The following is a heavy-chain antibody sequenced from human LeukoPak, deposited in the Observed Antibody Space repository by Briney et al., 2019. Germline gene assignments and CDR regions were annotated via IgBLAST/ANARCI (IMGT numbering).Heavy chain of an antibody. V-gene: IGHV3-21*01. J-gene: IGHJ4*02. D-gene: IGHD2-2*01. CDR3: ARIMPPGFDY. CDR2: ISSSSSYI. Sequence: PGGSLRLSCAASGFTFSSYSMNWVRQAPGKGLEWVSSISSSSSYIYYADSVKGRFTISRDNAKNSLCLDMNSLRAEDTAVYYCARIMPPGFDYWGQGTLVTVSS. CDR1: GFTFSSYS.